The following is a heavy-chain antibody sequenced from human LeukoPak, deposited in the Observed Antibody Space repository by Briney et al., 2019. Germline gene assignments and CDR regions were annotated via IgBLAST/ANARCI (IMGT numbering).Heavy chain of an antibody. CDR2: IIPLLGIA. Sequence: SVKVSCKASGGTFSTYAISWVRQAPGQGLEWMGRIIPLLGIANYPQKFQGRVTITADTSTNTAYMELSSLRSEDTAMYYCARGRQWLPFDYWGQGTLVTVSS. CDR3: ARGRQWLPFDY. J-gene: IGHJ4*02. D-gene: IGHD6-19*01. CDR1: GGTFSTYA. V-gene: IGHV1-69*04.